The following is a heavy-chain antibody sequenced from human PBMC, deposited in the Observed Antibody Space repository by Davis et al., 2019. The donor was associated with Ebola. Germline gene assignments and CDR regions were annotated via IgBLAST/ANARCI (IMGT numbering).Heavy chain of an antibody. D-gene: IGHD3-10*01. J-gene: IGHJ3*02. CDR2: TKQDGSGK. V-gene: IGHV3-7*01. CDR1: GFTFSSYA. Sequence: PGGSLRLSCAASGFTFSSYAMHLVRQAPGKGLEWVANTKQDGSGKYYVDSVKGRFTISRDNAKNSLYLQMNTLRAEDTAVYYCARAYGDAFNIWGQGTMVTVSS. CDR3: ARAYGDAFNI.